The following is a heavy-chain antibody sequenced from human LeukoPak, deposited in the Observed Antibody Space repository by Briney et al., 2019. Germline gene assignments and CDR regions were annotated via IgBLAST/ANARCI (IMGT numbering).Heavy chain of an antibody. CDR1: GYTFTSYG. CDR3: ARDVRYSSSWHVRY. J-gene: IGHJ4*02. D-gene: IGHD6-13*01. V-gene: IGHV1-18*01. CDR2: ISAYNGNT. Sequence: ASVKVSCKASGYTFTSYGISWVRQAPGQGLEWMGWISAYNGNTNYAQKFQGRVTMTRDTSISTAYMELSRLRSDDTAVYYCARDVRYSSSWHVRYWGQGTLVTVSS.